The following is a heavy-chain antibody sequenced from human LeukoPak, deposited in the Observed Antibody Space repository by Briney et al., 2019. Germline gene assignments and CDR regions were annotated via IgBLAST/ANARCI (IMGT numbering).Heavy chain of an antibody. CDR2: IYTSGST. D-gene: IGHD6-13*01. CDR1: GGSISSYY. J-gene: IGHJ6*02. CDR3: ARQEIAAASQVMDV. Sequence: SETLSLTCTVSGGSISSYYWSWIRQPAGKGLEWIGRIYTSGSTNYNPSLKSRVTMSVDTSKNQFSLKLSSVTAADTAVYYCARQEIAAASQVMDVWGQGTTVTVSS. V-gene: IGHV4-4*07.